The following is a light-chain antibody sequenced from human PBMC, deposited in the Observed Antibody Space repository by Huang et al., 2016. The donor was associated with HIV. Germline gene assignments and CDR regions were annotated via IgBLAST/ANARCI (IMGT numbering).Light chain of an antibody. CDR3: QQYDNLYI. V-gene: IGKV1-33*01. CDR1: KDIRKY. CDR2: ESS. J-gene: IGKJ1*01. Sequence: EIQMTQSPSSLSALVGDRVTITCQASKDIRKYLNWYQQKTGRAPKILIYESSHLEGGVPSRFSGSGSGTNFTFTISSLHPEDIATYYCQQYDNLYIFGQGTKVEIK.